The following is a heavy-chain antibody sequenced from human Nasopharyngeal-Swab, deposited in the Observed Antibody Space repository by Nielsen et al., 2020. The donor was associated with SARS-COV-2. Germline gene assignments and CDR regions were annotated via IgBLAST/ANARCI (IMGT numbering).Heavy chain of an antibody. V-gene: IGHV1-69*13. CDR1: GYTFTSYY. CDR3: ARGVVAATHLFDY. D-gene: IGHD2-15*01. J-gene: IGHJ4*02. CDR2: IIPIFGTA. Sequence: SVKVSCKASGYTFTSYYMHWVRQAPGQGLEWMGGIIPIFGTANYAQKFQGRVTITADESTSTAYMELSSLRSEDTAVYYCARGVVAATHLFDYWGQGTLVTVSS.